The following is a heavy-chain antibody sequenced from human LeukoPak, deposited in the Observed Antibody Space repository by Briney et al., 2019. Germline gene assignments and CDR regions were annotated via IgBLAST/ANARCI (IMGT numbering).Heavy chain of an antibody. V-gene: IGHV3-30*02. J-gene: IGHJ6*03. CDR1: GFTFSSYG. Sequence: GGSLRLSCAASGFTFSSYGMHWVRQAPGKGLEWVAFIRYDGSNKYYADSVKGRFTISRDNSKNTLYLQMNSLRAEDTAVYYCAKAGYGPGSYISIHDYYYYMDVWGKGTTVTISS. D-gene: IGHD3-10*01. CDR3: AKAGYGPGSYISIHDYYYYMDV. CDR2: IRYDGSNK.